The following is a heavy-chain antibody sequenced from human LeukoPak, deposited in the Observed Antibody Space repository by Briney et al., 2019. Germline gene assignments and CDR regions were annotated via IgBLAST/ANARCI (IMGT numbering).Heavy chain of an antibody. J-gene: IGHJ2*01. Sequence: SETLSPTCSVSGGSMFSYYWNWIRQSPGKGLEWIGFVYSNGMTTYNPSLRSRGTISIATSRNQFSLRLTSVTAADTATYYCTRRAYYDSSGYNPTAGYFDLWGRGTLVTVSS. CDR1: GGSMFSYY. CDR2: VYSNGMT. D-gene: IGHD3-22*01. CDR3: TRRAYYDSSGYNPTAGYFDL. V-gene: IGHV4-4*08.